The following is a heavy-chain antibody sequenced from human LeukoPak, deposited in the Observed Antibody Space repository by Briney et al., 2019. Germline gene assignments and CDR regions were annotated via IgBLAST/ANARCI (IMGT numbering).Heavy chain of an antibody. CDR2: ISAYNGNT. CDR1: GHTITCHG. D-gene: IGHD3-10*01. Sequence: ASVKVSCTASGHTITCHGISWVRQATGQGLEWMGWISAYNGNTNYAQKLQGRVTMTTDTSTSTAYMELRSLRSDDTAVYYCARGRFGESPLDYWGQGTLVTVSS. J-gene: IGHJ4*02. V-gene: IGHV1-18*01. CDR3: ARGRFGESPLDY.